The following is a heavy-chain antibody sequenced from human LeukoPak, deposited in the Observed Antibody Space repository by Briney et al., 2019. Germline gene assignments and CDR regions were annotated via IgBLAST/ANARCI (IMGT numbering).Heavy chain of an antibody. D-gene: IGHD6-19*01. J-gene: IGHJ3*02. V-gene: IGHV5-51*01. Sequence: GESLKISCQGSGYSFTSYWIGWVRQMPGKGLEWMGIIYPGDSDTRYSPSFQGQVTISADKSISTAYLQWSSLKASDTAIYYCASPGIAVAGYDAFDIWGQGTMVTVSS. CDR3: ASPGIAVAGYDAFDI. CDR1: GYSFTSYW. CDR2: IYPGDSDT.